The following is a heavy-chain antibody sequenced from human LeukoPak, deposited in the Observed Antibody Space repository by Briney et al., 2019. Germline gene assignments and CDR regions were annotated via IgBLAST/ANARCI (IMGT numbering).Heavy chain of an antibody. V-gene: IGHV3-33*01. J-gene: IGHJ3*02. CDR2: IWYDGSNE. Sequence: GGSLRLSCAASGFTFSSYGMHRVRQAPGKGLEWVAVIWYDGSNEYYADSVKGRFTISRDNSKNTLYLQMNSLRAEDTAVYYCASALYSSRIADDAFDIWGQGTMVTVSS. CDR3: ASALYSSRIADDAFDI. D-gene: IGHD6-13*01. CDR1: GFTFSSYG.